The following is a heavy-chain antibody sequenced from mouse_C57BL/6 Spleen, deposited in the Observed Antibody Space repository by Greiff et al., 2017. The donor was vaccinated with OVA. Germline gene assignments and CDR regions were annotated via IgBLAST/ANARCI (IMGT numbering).Heavy chain of an antibody. J-gene: IGHJ2*01. CDR3: ARAFITKGFDY. Sequence: DVQLQESGPGLVKPSQSLSLTCSVTGYSITSGYYWNWIRQFPGNKLEWMGYISYDGSNNYNPSLKNRISITRDTSKNQFFLKLNSVTTEDTATYYCARAFITKGFDYWGQGTTLTVSS. V-gene: IGHV3-6*01. CDR2: ISYDGSN. D-gene: IGHD1-1*01. CDR1: GYSITSGYY.